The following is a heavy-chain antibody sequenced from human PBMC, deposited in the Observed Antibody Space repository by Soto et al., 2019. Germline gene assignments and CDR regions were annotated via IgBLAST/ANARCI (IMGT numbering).Heavy chain of an antibody. CDR3: ARGPPVLLWFGRSPRAH. V-gene: IGHV4-34*01. D-gene: IGHD3-10*01. CDR2: LTHSGST. Sequence: SETLSLTSAVYGGSFSGYYWSWIRQPPGPVLEWIGALTHSGSTKYNPSLKSRVTISLDTSKNQFSLKLTSVTAAYTALYYCARGPPVLLWFGRSPRAHWGQGTRVTVS. CDR1: GGSFSGYY. J-gene: IGHJ4*02.